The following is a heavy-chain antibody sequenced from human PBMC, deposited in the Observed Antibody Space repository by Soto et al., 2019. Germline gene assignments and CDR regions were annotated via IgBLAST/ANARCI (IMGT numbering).Heavy chain of an antibody. V-gene: IGHV1-2*02. CDR2: INPNSGGA. CDR3: ARDEIVGATSRDFFDY. Sequence: QVQLVQSGAEVKKPGASVKVSCKASGYTFTGYYLHWVRQAPGQGLEWMGWINPNSGGANNAQKFQGRVTMTRDTSISTAYLELSRLRSDDSSVYYCARDEIVGATSRDFFDYWGQGALVTVSS. CDR1: GYTFTGYY. D-gene: IGHD1-26*01. J-gene: IGHJ4*02.